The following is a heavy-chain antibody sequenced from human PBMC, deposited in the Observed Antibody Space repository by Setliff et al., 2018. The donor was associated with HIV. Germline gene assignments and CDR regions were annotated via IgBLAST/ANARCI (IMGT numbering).Heavy chain of an antibody. V-gene: IGHV3-30*02. CDR1: GFTFSSYG. CDR3: AAMVRPLHY. CDR2: IRYDGSNK. Sequence: LKISCAASGFTFSSYGMHWVRQAPGKGLEWVAFIRYDGSNKYYADSVKGRFTISRDNSKNTLYLQMNSLRAEDTAVYYCAAMVRPLHYWGQGTLVTVSS. J-gene: IGHJ4*02. D-gene: IGHD3-10*01.